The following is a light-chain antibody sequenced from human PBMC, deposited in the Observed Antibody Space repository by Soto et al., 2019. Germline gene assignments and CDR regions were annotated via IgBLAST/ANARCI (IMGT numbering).Light chain of an antibody. Sequence: QSVLTQPPSASGTPGQRVTISCSGGTSSIGRNYVYWYQQLPGTAPKLVIYRNNQRPSGVPDRFSGSKSGTSASLAITGLQAEDEADYYCQSYDSSLSGLWVFGGGTKLTVL. J-gene: IGLJ3*02. CDR3: QSYDSSLSGLWV. CDR1: TSSIGRNY. V-gene: IGLV1-47*01. CDR2: RNN.